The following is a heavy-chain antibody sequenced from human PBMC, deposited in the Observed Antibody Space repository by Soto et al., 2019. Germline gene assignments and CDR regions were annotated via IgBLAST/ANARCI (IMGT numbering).Heavy chain of an antibody. J-gene: IGHJ5*02. CDR3: ARDQRLLLLSNYNWFDP. CDR1: GCSVSSGSYY. D-gene: IGHD3-10*01. Sequence: NPSETLSLTCTVSGCSVSSGSYYWSWIRQPPGKGLEWIGYIYYSGSTNYNPSLKSRVTISVDTSKNQFSLKLSSVTAADTAVYYCARDQRLLLLSNYNWFDPWGQGTLVTVSS. V-gene: IGHV4-61*01. CDR2: IYYSGST.